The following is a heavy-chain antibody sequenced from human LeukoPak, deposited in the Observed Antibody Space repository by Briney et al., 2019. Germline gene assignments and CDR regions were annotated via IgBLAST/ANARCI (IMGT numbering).Heavy chain of an antibody. CDR2: INPNSGGT. D-gene: IGHD3-3*01. CDR1: GYTFTGYY. CDR3: ATGLREWLRGPLDY. V-gene: IGHV1-2*02. Sequence: ASVKVSCKASGYTFTGYYMHWVRQAPGQGLEWMGWINPNSGGTIYAQKFQGRVTMTEDTSTDTAYMELSSLRSEDTAVYYCATGLREWLRGPLDYWGQGTLVTVSS. J-gene: IGHJ4*02.